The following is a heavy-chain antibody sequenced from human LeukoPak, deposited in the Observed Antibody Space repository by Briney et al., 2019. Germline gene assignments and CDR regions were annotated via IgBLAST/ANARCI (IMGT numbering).Heavy chain of an antibody. CDR3: ARGRGDYSNYYRPFDY. CDR2: INPSGGST. Sequence: ASVKVSCKASGYTFTSYYMHWVRQAPGQGLEWMGIINPSGGSTSYAQKFQGRVTMTRDTSTSTVYMELSSLRSEDTAVYYCARGRGDYSNYYRPFDYRGQGTLVTVSS. V-gene: IGHV1-46*01. CDR1: GYTFTSYY. J-gene: IGHJ4*02. D-gene: IGHD4-11*01.